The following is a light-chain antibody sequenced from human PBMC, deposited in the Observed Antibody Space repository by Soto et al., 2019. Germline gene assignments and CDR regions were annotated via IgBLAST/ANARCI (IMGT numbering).Light chain of an antibody. Sequence: QSVLTQPPSASGTPGQRVTISCSGTSSNIGTYTVNWYQQLPGTAPKLLIYGNFNRPSGVPDRFSGSKSSTSASLAITGLQAEDEADYYCQSYDSSLSGVLFGGGTQLTVL. CDR1: SSNIGTYT. CDR3: QSYDSSLSGVL. CDR2: GNF. J-gene: IGLJ2*01. V-gene: IGLV1-40*01.